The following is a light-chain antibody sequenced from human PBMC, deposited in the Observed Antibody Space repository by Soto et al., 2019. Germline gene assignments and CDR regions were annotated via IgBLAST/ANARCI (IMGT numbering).Light chain of an antibody. CDR1: SSNIGAGYD. J-gene: IGLJ1*01. CDR2: NNN. CDR3: KSSDSSLSGSYV. V-gene: IGLV1-40*01. Sequence: QAVVTQPPSVSGAPGQRVTISCTGSSSNIGAGYDVHWYQRLPGTAPKVLIYNNNNRPSGVPDRFSGYKSGTSASLAITGLQAEDEADYYCKSSDSSLSGSYVFGTGTKLTVL.